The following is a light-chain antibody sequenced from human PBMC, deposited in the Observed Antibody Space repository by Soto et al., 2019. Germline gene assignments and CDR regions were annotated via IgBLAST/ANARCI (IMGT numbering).Light chain of an antibody. CDR1: SGHSSYA. V-gene: IGLV4-69*01. Sequence: QLVLTQSPSASASLGASVKLTCTLSSGHSSYAIAWHQQRPEKGPRYLMKLISDGSHSKGDGIPDRFSGSSSGAERYLTISSLQSEDEADYYCQTWVTGIQVFGGGTKLTVL. J-gene: IGLJ2*01. CDR2: LISDGSH. CDR3: QTWVTGIQV.